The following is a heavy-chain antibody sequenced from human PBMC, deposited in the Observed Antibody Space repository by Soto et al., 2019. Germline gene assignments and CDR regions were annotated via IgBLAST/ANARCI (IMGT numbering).Heavy chain of an antibody. V-gene: IGHV3-48*02. CDR2: ISSSISTM. Sequence: EVQLVESGGGLVQPGGSLRLSCAASGFTFSSYSMNWVRQAPGKGLEWLSYISSSISTMHYADSVKGRFTISRDTAQNSRYLQINSLRDEDTAVYYCAREVRDTAVADFDYWGQGTLVTVSS. CDR1: GFTFSSYS. D-gene: IGHD5-18*01. CDR3: AREVRDTAVADFDY. J-gene: IGHJ4*02.